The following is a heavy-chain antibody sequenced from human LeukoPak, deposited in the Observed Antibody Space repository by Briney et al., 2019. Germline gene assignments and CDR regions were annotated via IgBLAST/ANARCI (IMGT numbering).Heavy chain of an antibody. D-gene: IGHD2-2*02. Sequence: ASVKVSCKASGYTFTSYDTNWVRQATGQGFEWMGWMNPNSGNTGYAQKFQGRVTITRNTSISTAYMELSSLRSEDTAVYYCARAHHYCSSTSCYIVGYYYYYMDVWGKGTTVTVSS. CDR2: MNPNSGNT. V-gene: IGHV1-8*03. CDR1: GYTFTSYD. CDR3: ARAHHYCSSTSCYIVGYYYYYMDV. J-gene: IGHJ6*03.